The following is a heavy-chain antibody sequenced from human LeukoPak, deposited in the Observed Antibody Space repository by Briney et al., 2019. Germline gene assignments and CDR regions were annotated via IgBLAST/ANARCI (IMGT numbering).Heavy chain of an antibody. CDR3: AKVQEMDTILPPFHY. J-gene: IGHJ4*02. D-gene: IGHD5-24*01. CDR2: ISGSGGTT. Sequence: PGGSLRLSCAASGFTFNNYAVSWVRQAPGKGLEWVSAISGSGGTTFYTDSVKGRFTISRDNSKNTLYLQVNSLTAADTAIYYCAKVQEMDTILPPFHYWGQGTLVTVSS. CDR1: GFTFNNYA. V-gene: IGHV3-23*01.